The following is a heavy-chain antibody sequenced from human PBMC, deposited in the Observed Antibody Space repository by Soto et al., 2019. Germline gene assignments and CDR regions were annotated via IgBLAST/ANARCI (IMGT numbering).Heavy chain of an antibody. CDR3: AKLAAAYVNAVLDI. CDR2: ISASGASP. J-gene: IGHJ3*02. D-gene: IGHD6-13*01. CDR1: GFTFATYA. Sequence: GGSLRLSCAASGFTFATYAMSWVRQAPGKGLEWISGISASGASPYYADSVKGRFSISRDNSKHTLYLQMNSLRSEDTAVYYCAKLAAAYVNAVLDIWGQGTMVTVSS. V-gene: IGHV3-23*01.